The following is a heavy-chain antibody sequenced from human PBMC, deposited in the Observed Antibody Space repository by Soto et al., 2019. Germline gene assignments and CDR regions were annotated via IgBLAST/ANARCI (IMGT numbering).Heavy chain of an antibody. CDR1: GYTFTSYA. CDR3: AISSGWYYVSY. Sequence: QVQLVQSGAEVKKPGASVKVSCKASGYTFTSYAMHWVRQAPGQRLEWMVWINAGNGNTKYSQKFQGRVTITRDTSASTAYMELSSLRSEDTAVYYCAISSGWYYVSYWGQGTLVTVSS. CDR2: INAGNGNT. J-gene: IGHJ4*02. V-gene: IGHV1-3*01. D-gene: IGHD6-19*01.